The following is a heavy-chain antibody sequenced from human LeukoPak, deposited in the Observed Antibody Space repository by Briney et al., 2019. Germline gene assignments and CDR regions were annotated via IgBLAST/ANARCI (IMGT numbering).Heavy chain of an antibody. CDR3: AKDQNSSGWYGGFDY. J-gene: IGHJ4*02. D-gene: IGHD6-19*01. V-gene: IGHV3-53*01. Sequence: PGGSLRLSCAASGFTVSSNYMTWVRQAPGKGLEWVSVIYSGGSTYYADSVKGRFTISRDNSKNTLYLQMNSLRAEDTAVYYCAKDQNSSGWYGGFDYWGQGTLVTVSS. CDR1: GFTVSSNY. CDR2: IYSGGST.